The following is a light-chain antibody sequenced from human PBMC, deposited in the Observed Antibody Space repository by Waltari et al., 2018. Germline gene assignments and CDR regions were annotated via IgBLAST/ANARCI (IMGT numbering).Light chain of an antibody. Sequence: QSVLTQPPSASGTPGQRVTLSCSGSSSTIGSNTVNWYQQLPGTAPKLLIYSNEQRPSGVPDRFSGSKSGTSASLAISGLQSEDEAGYYCAAWDDSLKTVIFGGGTKLTVL. CDR1: SSTIGSNT. CDR3: AAWDDSLKTVI. J-gene: IGLJ2*01. V-gene: IGLV1-44*01. CDR2: SNE.